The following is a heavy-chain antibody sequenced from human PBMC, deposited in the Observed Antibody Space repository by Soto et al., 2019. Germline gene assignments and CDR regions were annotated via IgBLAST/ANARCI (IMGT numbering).Heavy chain of an antibody. CDR3: ARIGPCMLRRGPFDY. Sequence: SGPTLVNPTQTLTLTCTFSGFSLSTSGMCVSWIRQPPGKALEWLARIDWDDDKYYSTSLKTRLTISKDTSKNQVVLTMTNMDPVDTATYYCARIGPCMLRRGPFDYWGQGTLVTVYS. CDR2: IDWDDDK. D-gene: IGHD2-8*01. V-gene: IGHV2-70*11. CDR1: GFSLSTSGMC. J-gene: IGHJ4*02.